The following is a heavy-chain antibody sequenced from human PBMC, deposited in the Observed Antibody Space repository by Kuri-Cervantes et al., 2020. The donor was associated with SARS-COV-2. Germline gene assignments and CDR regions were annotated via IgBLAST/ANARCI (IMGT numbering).Heavy chain of an antibody. D-gene: IGHD2-8*01. CDR2: IVVGSGDT. J-gene: IGHJ4*02. CDR1: GFTFTGST. CDR3: SLDAFDY. V-gene: IGHV1-58*02. Sequence: SVKVSCKTSGFTFTGSTIQWVRQAREQGLEWIGWIVVGSGDTSYAREFQDRVTITRDMSTATAYMELRTLRSEDTAVYFCSLDAFDYWGQGTLVTVSS.